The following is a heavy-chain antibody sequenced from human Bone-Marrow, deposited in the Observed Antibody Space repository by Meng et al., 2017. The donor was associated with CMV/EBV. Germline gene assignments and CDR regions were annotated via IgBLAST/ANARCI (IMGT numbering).Heavy chain of an antibody. V-gene: IGHV3-30*02. J-gene: IGHJ4*02. CDR2: VRYDGNNK. CDR1: GFTFSDYG. D-gene: IGHD2-2*01. CDR3: AKVVPGYCSTTSCSPDH. Sequence: GASLKISCAASGFTFSDYGMHWVRQAPGKGLEWVAYVRYDGNNKNYADSVKGRFTISRDNSKNTLYLQMNSLRAEDTAVYYCAKVVPGYCSTTSCSPDHWGQGTLVTVSS.